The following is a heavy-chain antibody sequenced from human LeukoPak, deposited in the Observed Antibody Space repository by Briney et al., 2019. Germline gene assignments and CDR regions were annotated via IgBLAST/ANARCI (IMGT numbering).Heavy chain of an antibody. V-gene: IGHV1-8*03. J-gene: IGHJ4*02. D-gene: IGHD3-16*01. Sequence: GASVKVSCKASGYTFTSYDINWVRQATGQGLEWMGWMNPNSGNTGYAQKFQGRVTITRNTSISTAYMELSSLRSEDTAVYYCARERGPGHPWGADYWGQGTLVTVSS. CDR2: MNPNSGNT. CDR1: GYTFTSYD. CDR3: ARERGPGHPWGADY.